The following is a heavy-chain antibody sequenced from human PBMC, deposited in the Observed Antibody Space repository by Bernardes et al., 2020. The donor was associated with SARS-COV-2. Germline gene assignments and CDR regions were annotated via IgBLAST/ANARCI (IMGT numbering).Heavy chain of an antibody. D-gene: IGHD3-22*01. CDR1: GGSISSGGYY. CDR3: ARATLNLYDSSGYPPDYFQH. CDR2: IYYSGST. V-gene: IGHV4-31*03. Sequence: SETLSLTCTVSGGSISSGGYYWSWIRQHPGKGLEWIGYIYYSGSTYYNPSLKSRVTISVDTSKNQFSLKLSSVTAADTAVYYCARATLNLYDSSGYPPDYFQHWGQGTLVTVSS. J-gene: IGHJ1*01.